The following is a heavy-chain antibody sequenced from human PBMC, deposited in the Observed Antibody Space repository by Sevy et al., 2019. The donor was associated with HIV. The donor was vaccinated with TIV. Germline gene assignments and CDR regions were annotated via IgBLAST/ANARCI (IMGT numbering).Heavy chain of an antibody. CDR2: IYYHGHI. CDR1: GGSITSLY. D-gene: IGHD1-26*01. V-gene: IGHV4-59*08. Sequence: SETLSLTCTVSGGSITSLYWNWIRQPPGKGLVWIANIYYHGHINYNPSLKSRVTLSLDTSKNQFSLRLSSVTAADTAMYYCAGENAWGRGYSWGQRTLVTVSS. CDR3: AGENAWGRGYS. J-gene: IGHJ4*02.